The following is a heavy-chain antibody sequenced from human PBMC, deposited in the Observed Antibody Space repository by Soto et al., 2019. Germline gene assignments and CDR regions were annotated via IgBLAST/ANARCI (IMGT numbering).Heavy chain of an antibody. V-gene: IGHV3-72*01. CDR1: GFTFSDHY. D-gene: IGHD3-9*01. CDR3: TRASTAYYFDY. J-gene: IGHJ4*02. CDR2: IRNAANSHTT. Sequence: GGSLRLSCVASGFTFSDHYMDWVRQAPGKGLEWVGRIRNAANSHTTVYAASVKDRFTISRDDSRNSLELQMDSLKTEDTAVYYCTRASTAYYFDYWARGTLVTVSS.